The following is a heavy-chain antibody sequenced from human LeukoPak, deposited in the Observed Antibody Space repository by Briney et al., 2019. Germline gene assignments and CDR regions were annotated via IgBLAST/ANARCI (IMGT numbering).Heavy chain of an antibody. Sequence: SETLSLTCTVSGGSISSYYWSWIRQPPGKGLEWIGYIYYSGSTNYNPSLKSRATVSVDTSKNQFSLKLSSVTAADTAVYYCARVVWNYWFDPWGQGTLVTVSS. CDR1: GGSISSYY. CDR2: IYYSGST. V-gene: IGHV4-59*01. J-gene: IGHJ5*02. D-gene: IGHD1-7*01. CDR3: ARVVWNYWFDP.